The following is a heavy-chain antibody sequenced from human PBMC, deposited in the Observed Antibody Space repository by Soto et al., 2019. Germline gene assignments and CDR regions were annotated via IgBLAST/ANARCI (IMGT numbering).Heavy chain of an antibody. V-gene: IGHV3-23*01. CDR2: ISGSGGST. Sequence: ISWVRQAPGKGLEWVSAISGSGGSTYYADSVKGRFTISRDNSKNTLYLQMNSLRAEDTAVYYCAKSRPHRYCSSTSCYGAYYYYYYMDVWGKGTTVTVSS. J-gene: IGHJ6*03. D-gene: IGHD2-2*01. CDR3: AKSRPHRYCSSTSCYGAYYYYYYMDV.